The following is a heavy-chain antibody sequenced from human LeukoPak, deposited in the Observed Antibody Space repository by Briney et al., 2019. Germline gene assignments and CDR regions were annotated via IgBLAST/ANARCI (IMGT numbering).Heavy chain of an antibody. CDR1: GFTFSSYG. J-gene: IGHJ4*02. CDR3: AKSPEGSSDYFDY. V-gene: IGHV3-23*01. CDR2: ISGSGGST. D-gene: IGHD6-6*01. Sequence: GGTLRLSCAASGFTFSSYGMSWVRQAPGKGLEWVSAISGSGGSTYYADSVKGRFTISRDNAKNSLYLQMNSLRVEDMALYYCAKSPEGSSDYFDYWGQGTLVTVSS.